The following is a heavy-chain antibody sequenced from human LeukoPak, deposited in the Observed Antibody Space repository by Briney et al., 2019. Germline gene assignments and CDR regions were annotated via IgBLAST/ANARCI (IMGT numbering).Heavy chain of an antibody. CDR2: INHSGST. CDR3: ARALIEYSSSVYYYYMDV. D-gene: IGHD6-6*01. V-gene: IGHV4-34*01. CDR1: GGSFSGYY. Sequence: SETLSLTCAVYGGSFSGYYWSWIRQPPGKGLEWIGEINHSGSTNYNPSLKRRVTISVDTSKNQFSLELNSVTPEDTAVYYCARALIEYSSSVYYYYMDVWGKGTTVTVSS. J-gene: IGHJ6*03.